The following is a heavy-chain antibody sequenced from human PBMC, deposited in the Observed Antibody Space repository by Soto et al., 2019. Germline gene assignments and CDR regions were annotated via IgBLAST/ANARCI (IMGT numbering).Heavy chain of an antibody. D-gene: IGHD2-21*01. CDR2: IIPIFGTA. CDR1: GGTFSSYA. V-gene: IGHV1-69*06. J-gene: IGHJ5*02. Sequence: SVKVSCKASGGTFSSYAISWVRQAPGQGLEWMGGIIPIFGTANYAQKFQGRVTITADKSTSTAYMELSSLRSEDTAVYYCASGDLIRNWFDPWGQGTPVTVSS. CDR3: ASGDLIRNWFDP.